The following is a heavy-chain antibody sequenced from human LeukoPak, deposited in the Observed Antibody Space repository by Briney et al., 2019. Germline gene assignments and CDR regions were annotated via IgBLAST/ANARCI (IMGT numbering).Heavy chain of an antibody. D-gene: IGHD6-19*01. CDR2: ITATGDTT. CDR1: GFTFTKCA. V-gene: IGHV3-23*01. CDR3: AGDRNSDWYSPLDY. Sequence: GGSLRLSCVASGFTFTKCAMSWIRQAPGKGLEWVAIITATGDTTYYADSVKGRFTISRDNSRNSVYMQMDSLRAEDTAIYYCAGDRNSDWYSPLDYWGQGSQVTVSS. J-gene: IGHJ4*02.